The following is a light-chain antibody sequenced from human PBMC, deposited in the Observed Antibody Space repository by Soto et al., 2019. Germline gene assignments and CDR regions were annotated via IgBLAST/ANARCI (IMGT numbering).Light chain of an antibody. J-gene: IGKJ2*01. CDR3: QQSYSTPRT. V-gene: IGKV1-39*01. Sequence: DSQMTQSPSSLSASVGDRVTITCRASQSISSYLNWYQQKPGKAPKLLIYAASSLQSGVPSRFSGSGSGTDFTLTISSLQPEDFATYYGQQSYSTPRTFGQGTKLEIK. CDR2: AAS. CDR1: QSISSY.